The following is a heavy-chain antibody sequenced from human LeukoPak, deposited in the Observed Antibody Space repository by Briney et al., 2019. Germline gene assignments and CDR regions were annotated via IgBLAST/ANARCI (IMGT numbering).Heavy chain of an antibody. J-gene: IGHJ4*02. V-gene: IGHV3-15*01. CDR1: GFTFSNAW. D-gene: IGHD3-22*01. CDR3: ATYTSSYSDY. Sequence: GGSLRLSCAAPGFTFSNAWMSWVRQAPGKGLEWVGRIKSKSDGGTADFAAPLKGRFTMSRDDSKNALYLQMNSLKTEDTAVYYCATYTSSYSDYWGQGTLVTVSS. CDR2: IKSKSDGGTA.